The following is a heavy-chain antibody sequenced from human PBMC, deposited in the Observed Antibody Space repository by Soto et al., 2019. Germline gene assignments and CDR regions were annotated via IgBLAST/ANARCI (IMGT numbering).Heavy chain of an antibody. D-gene: IGHD2-21*02. CDR2: ISGSGDST. CDR1: GFTFSSNA. V-gene: IGHV3-23*01. CDR3: ARDSDNGGDSLLYSGMDA. Sequence: PGGSLRLSGAASGFTFSSNAMTWVRQGPGKGLEWVSSISGSGDSTYYADSVKGRFTISRDNSKNTLFLLMDSLRAEDTAVYYCARDSDNGGDSLLYSGMDAWGQGTTVTVSS. J-gene: IGHJ6*02.